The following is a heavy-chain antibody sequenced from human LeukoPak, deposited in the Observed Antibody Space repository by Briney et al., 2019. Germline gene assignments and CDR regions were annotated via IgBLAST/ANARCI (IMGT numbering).Heavy chain of an antibody. J-gene: IGHJ4*02. CDR2: IWYDGSNK. V-gene: IGHV3-33*01. CDR3: ASSTITATLDY. Sequence: PGRSLRLSCAASGFTFSSYGMHWVRQAPGKGLEWVAVIWYDGSNKYYADSVKGRFTISRDNSKNTLYLQMNSLRAEDTAVYYCASSTITATLDYWGQGILVTVSS. CDR1: GFTFSSYG. D-gene: IGHD5-24*01.